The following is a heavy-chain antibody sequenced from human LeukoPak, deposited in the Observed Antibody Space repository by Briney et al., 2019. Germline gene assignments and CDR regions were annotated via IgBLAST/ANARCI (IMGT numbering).Heavy chain of an antibody. J-gene: IGHJ4*02. CDR3: ARGEIAVAESFDY. D-gene: IGHD6-19*01. V-gene: IGHV4-59*01. CDR2: IYYSGST. Sequence: KPSETLSLTCTVSGHSISSYYWSWLRQPPGKGLEWIGYIYYSGSTNYNPSLKSRVTLSVDTSKDQCSLKLSSVTAADTAVYYCARGEIAVAESFDYWGQGTLVTVCS. CDR1: GHSISSYY.